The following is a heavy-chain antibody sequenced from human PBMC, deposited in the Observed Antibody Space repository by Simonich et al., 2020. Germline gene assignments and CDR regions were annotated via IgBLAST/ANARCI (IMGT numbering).Heavy chain of an antibody. CDR3: ARARTGDYYYYMDV. V-gene: IGHV4-59*12. Sequence: QVQLQESGPGLVKPSETLSLTCTVSGGSISSYYWSWIRQPPGKGLEWIGYIYYSGSTNYNPSLKSRVPISVDTSKNQFSLKLSSVTAADTAVYYCARARTGDYYYYMDVWGKGTTVTVSS. D-gene: IGHD7-27*01. CDR2: IYYSGST. J-gene: IGHJ6*03. CDR1: GGSISSYY.